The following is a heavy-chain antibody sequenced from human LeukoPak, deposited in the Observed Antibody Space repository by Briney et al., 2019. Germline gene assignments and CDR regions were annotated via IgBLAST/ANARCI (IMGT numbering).Heavy chain of an antibody. V-gene: IGHV3-23*01. Sequence: GGALGLSRAASGFTFSSFSKKWVPQAPGEGVEGVLAISGSGGSTYYADSVKGRFTISRDNSKNTLYLQMNSLRAEDTAVYYCAKDDVDIVATPTFDYWGQGALVTVSS. CDR2: ISGSGGST. CDR3: AKDDVDIVATPTFDY. J-gene: IGHJ4*02. CDR1: GFTFSSFS. D-gene: IGHD5-12*01.